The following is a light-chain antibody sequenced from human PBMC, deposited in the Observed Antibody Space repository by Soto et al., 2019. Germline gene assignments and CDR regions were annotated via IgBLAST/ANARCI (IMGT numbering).Light chain of an antibody. CDR3: QSYDSSNQGV. V-gene: IGLV6-57*03. CDR2: EDN. J-gene: IGLJ2*01. Sequence: FLLTQPHSVSESPGKTVTISCTRSSGSIASNYVQWYQQRPGSAPTTVIYEDNQRPSGVPDRFSGSIDSSSNSASLTISGLKTEDEADYYCQSYDSSNQGVFGGGTKVTVL. CDR1: SGSIASNY.